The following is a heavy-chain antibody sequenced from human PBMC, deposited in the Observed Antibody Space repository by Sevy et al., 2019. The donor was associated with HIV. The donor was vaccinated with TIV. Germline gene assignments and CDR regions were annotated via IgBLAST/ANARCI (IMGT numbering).Heavy chain of an antibody. J-gene: IGHJ4*02. CDR2: LSFGCGEI. Sequence: GGSLRLSCAASGFTFSKYSMSWVRKPPGKGLEWVSTLSFGCGEINYADYVKGRFTISRDNSKSSVYLEMNNLRSEDKAVYYCAREGCTKPHDYWGQGTLVTVSS. CDR1: GFTFSKYS. CDR3: AREGCTKPHDY. D-gene: IGHD2-8*01. V-gene: IGHV3-23*01.